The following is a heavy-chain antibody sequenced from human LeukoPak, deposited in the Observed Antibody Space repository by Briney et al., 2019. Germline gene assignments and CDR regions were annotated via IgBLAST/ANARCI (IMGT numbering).Heavy chain of an antibody. CDR3: ARGGDGYNYFDY. Sequence: PVGSLRLSCAASGFTLSSSYMSWVRQAPGKGLEWVSVIYSGGSTYYADSVTGRFTISRDNSKNTLYLQMNSLRAEDTAVYYCARGGDGYNYFDYWGQGTLVTVSS. V-gene: IGHV3-66*02. CDR2: IYSGGST. D-gene: IGHD5-24*01. J-gene: IGHJ4*02. CDR1: GFTLSSSY.